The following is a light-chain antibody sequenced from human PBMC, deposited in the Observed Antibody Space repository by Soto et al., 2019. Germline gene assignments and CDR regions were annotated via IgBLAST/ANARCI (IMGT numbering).Light chain of an antibody. CDR3: QHRA. V-gene: IGKV3-15*01. CDR2: GAS. CDR1: QSVSSN. Sequence: EIVMTQSPATLSVSPGERATLSCRASQSVSSNLAWYQQKPGKAPRLLIYGASTRATGIPARFSGSGSGTEFTLTISSLQSEDFAVYYCQHRAFGQGTKLEIK. J-gene: IGKJ2*01.